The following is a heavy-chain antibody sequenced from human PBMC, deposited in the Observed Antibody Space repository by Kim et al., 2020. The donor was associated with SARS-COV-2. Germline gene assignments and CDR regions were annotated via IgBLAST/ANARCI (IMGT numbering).Heavy chain of an antibody. V-gene: IGHV4-30-4*01. Sequence: SETLSLTCTVSSGHIHTPDYYWAWIRQPPGKALDFIGYIYYSGTTYFNPSLRSRISISFDTSRNQFSLKLTSVTAADTAIYYFLALHPNYHYYGMDVWG. CDR3: LALHPNYHYYGMDV. CDR2: IYYSGTT. D-gene: IGHD1-7*01. J-gene: IGHJ6*02. CDR1: SGHIHTPDYY.